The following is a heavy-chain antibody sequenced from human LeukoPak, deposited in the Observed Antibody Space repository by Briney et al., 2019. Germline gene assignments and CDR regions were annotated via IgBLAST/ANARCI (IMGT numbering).Heavy chain of an antibody. J-gene: IGHJ2*01. CDR2: IYYSGST. V-gene: IGHV4-59*08. D-gene: IGHD3-9*01. CDR3: ARSSYYDILTGYYWYLDL. Sequence: SETLSLTCTVSGGSISSYYWSWIRQPPGKGLEWIGYIYYSGSTNYNPSLKSRVTISVDTSKNQFSLKLGSVTAADTAVYYCARSSYYDILTGYYWYLDLWGRGTLVTVSS. CDR1: GGSISSYY.